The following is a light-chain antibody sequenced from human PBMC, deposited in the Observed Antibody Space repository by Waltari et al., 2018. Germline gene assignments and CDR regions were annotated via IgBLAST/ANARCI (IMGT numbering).Light chain of an antibody. Sequence: QSALTQPASVSGSPGQSITISCTGTSSDVGGYNYVSWYQTHPGKAPKPMIYDVSNPPPGVSNCFSGSKSGNTASLTISGLQAEDEADYYCSSHTSSSTQVFGGGTKLTVL. J-gene: IGLJ3*02. CDR1: SSDVGGYNY. CDR3: SSHTSSSTQV. V-gene: IGLV2-14*01. CDR2: DVS.